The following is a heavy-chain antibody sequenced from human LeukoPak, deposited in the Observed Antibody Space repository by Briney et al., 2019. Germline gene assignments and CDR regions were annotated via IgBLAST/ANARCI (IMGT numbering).Heavy chain of an antibody. CDR1: GFTFTNYA. Sequence: GGSLRLSCAASGFTFTNYAMSWVRQAPGKGPEWVSAITFNGGRTFYADSVKGRFTISRDNSRNTLYLQMDSLRAEDTALYFCAKDPPHSPFEDWGEGTLVTVSS. CDR3: AKDPPHSPFED. D-gene: IGHD2-15*01. V-gene: IGHV3-23*01. CDR2: ITFNGGRT. J-gene: IGHJ4*02.